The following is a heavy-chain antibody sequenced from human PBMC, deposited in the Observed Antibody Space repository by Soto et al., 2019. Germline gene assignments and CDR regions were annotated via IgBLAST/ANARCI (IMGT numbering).Heavy chain of an antibody. CDR1: GFSLSSHS. D-gene: IGHD3-10*01. Sequence: EVQLVESGGGLAQPGGSLRLSCAASGFSLSSHSVNWVRQAPGKGLEWISYISVGSETKYNADSVKGRFTTSRDNVKNVGYLQMNSLRDEDTALYYCARGTILGYYSYGMDVCGQGTTVTVSS. CDR2: ISVGSETK. CDR3: ARGTILGYYSYGMDV. J-gene: IGHJ6*02. V-gene: IGHV3-48*02.